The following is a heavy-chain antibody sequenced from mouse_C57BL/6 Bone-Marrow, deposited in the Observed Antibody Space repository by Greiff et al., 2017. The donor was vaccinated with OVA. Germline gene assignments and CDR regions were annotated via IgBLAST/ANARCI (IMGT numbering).Heavy chain of an antibody. CDR1: GFTFSSYG. D-gene: IGHD2-1*01. V-gene: IGHV5-6*01. J-gene: IGHJ1*03. CDR3: ARGGNYGDWYFDV. Sequence: EVKLVESGGDLVKPGGSLKLSCAASGFTFSSYGMSWVRQTPDKRLEWVATISSGGSYTYYPDSVKGRFTISRDNAKNTLYLQMSSLRSEDTAMYYCARGGNYGDWYFDVWGTGTTVTVSS. CDR2: ISSGGSYT.